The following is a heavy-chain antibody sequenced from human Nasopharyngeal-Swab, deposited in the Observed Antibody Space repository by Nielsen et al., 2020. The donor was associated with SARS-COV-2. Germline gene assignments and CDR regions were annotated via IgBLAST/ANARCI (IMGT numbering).Heavy chain of an antibody. Sequence: SETLSLTCTVSGGSISSSSYYWGWIRQPPGKGLEWIGSIYYSGSTNYNPSLKSRVTISVDTSENQFSLRLSSVTAADTAVYYCASRYYDSSGYYYWFDPWGQGTLVTVSS. CDR2: IYYSGST. V-gene: IGHV4-39*07. J-gene: IGHJ5*02. CDR3: ASRYYDSSGYYYWFDP. CDR1: GGSISSSSYY. D-gene: IGHD3-22*01.